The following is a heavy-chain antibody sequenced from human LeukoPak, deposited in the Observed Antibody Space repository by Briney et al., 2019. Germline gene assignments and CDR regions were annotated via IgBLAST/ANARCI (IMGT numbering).Heavy chain of an antibody. J-gene: IGHJ4*02. Sequence: KPSATLSLTCTVSGGSISSSSYYWGWIRQPPGKGLAWIGSTYYSGSTYYNPSLKSRVTISVDTSKNQFSLKLSSVTAADTAVYYCARRDMVRGVIHTYWGQGTLVTVSS. CDR3: ARRDMVRGVIHTY. D-gene: IGHD3-10*01. V-gene: IGHV4-39*01. CDR1: GGSISSSSYY. CDR2: TYYSGST.